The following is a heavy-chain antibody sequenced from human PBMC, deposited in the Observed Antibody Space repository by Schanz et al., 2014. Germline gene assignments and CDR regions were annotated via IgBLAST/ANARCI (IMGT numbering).Heavy chain of an antibody. D-gene: IGHD3-3*01. J-gene: IGHJ3*02. CDR3: VTEKRMESGTWAKAFDI. Sequence: QGQLVQSGAEVKKPGASVKLSCKASNYIFTKYYIHCVRQAPGQGLEWMGLINPYDDTIDYAKKFQGRFTMTRDTSTTTVYMELSSLRSDDTAMYYCVTEKRMESGTWAKAFDIWGQGTWVNVSS. CDR1: NYIFTKYY. CDR2: INPYDDTI. V-gene: IGHV1-46*01.